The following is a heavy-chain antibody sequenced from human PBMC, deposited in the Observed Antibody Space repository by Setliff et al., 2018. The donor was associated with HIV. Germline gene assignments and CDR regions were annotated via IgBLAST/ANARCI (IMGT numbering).Heavy chain of an antibody. Sequence: SETLSLTCTVSGGSISSGHYYWSWIRQPAGKGLEWIGHIYSSGSTNYNPSLKSRVTISVDTSKNQFSLKLSSVTAAGTAVYYCAKQYCGGDCYSDSYYYMDVWGKGTTVTVSS. CDR3: AKQYCGGDCYSDSYYYMDV. CDR2: IYSSGST. D-gene: IGHD2-21*01. CDR1: GGSISSGHYY. V-gene: IGHV4-61*09. J-gene: IGHJ6*03.